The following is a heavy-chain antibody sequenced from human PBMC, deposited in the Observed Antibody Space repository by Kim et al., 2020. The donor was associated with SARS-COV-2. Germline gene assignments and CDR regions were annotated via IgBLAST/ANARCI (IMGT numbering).Heavy chain of an antibody. J-gene: IGHJ4*02. CDR3: AKSGGRSCYDRIDY. D-gene: IGHD2-15*01. CDR2: ISGPRT. CDR1: GFTFTSYA. Sequence: GGSLRLSCAASGFTFTSYAMSWVRQAPGKGLEWVSGISGPRTSYAGSVKGRFNISRDNSKNTLYLQMNSLRAEDTAVYYCAKSGGRSCYDRIDYWGQGTLVTVSS. V-gene: IGHV3-23*01.